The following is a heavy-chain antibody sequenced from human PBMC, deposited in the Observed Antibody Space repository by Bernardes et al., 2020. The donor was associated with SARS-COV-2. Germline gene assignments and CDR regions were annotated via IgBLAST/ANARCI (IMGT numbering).Heavy chain of an antibody. Sequence: GGSLRLSCAASGFTFSSYAMHWVRQAPGKGLEWVAVISYDGSNKYYADSVKGRFTISRDNSKNTLYLQMNSLRAEDTAVYYCARDGSGWYLDYWGQGTLVTVSS. CDR2: ISYDGSNK. J-gene: IGHJ4*02. CDR3: ARDGSGWYLDY. V-gene: IGHV3-30-3*01. CDR1: GFTFSSYA. D-gene: IGHD6-19*01.